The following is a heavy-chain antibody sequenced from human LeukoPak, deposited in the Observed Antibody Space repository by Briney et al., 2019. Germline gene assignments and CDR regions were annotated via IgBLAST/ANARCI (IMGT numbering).Heavy chain of an antibody. V-gene: IGHV3-23*01. D-gene: IGHD5-18*01. CDR2: IDAGGGST. CDR1: GFTFSGSD. CDR3: ANNEARAMALCLN. J-gene: IGHJ4*02. Sequence: GGSLRLSCAASGFTFSGSDMSWVRQAPGKGLGWVSAIDAGGGSTYYAEPVKGRFTISRDNSRNTLYLQINSLRAGDTAVYYCANNEARAMALCLNWGQGTLVIVSS.